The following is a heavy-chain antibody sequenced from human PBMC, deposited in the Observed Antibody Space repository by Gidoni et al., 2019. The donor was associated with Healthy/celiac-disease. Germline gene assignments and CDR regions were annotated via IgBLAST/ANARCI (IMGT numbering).Heavy chain of an antibody. CDR3: APYDDYGDYGAFDY. Sequence: QLQLQESGPGLVKPSEILSLTCTVSGGSISSSSYYWGWIRQPPGKGLEWIGSIYYSGSTYSNPSLNSRVTISVDTSKNQFSLRLSSVTAADTAVYYCAPYDDYGDYGAFDYWGQGTLVTVSS. J-gene: IGHJ4*02. V-gene: IGHV4-39*07. CDR1: GGSISSSSYY. CDR2: IYYSGST. D-gene: IGHD4-17*01.